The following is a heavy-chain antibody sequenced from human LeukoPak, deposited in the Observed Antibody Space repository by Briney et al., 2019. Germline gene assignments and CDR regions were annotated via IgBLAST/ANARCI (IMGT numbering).Heavy chain of an antibody. Sequence: PARTLRLSCAASGFTFSSYAMHWVRQAPGKGLEWVAVISYDGSNKYYADSVKGRFTISRDNSKNTLYLQMNSLRAEDTAVYYCARVFYSSGWYGNFDYWGQGTLVTVSS. D-gene: IGHD6-19*01. J-gene: IGHJ4*02. CDR3: ARVFYSSGWYGNFDY. CDR1: GFTFSSYA. V-gene: IGHV3-30*04. CDR2: ISYDGSNK.